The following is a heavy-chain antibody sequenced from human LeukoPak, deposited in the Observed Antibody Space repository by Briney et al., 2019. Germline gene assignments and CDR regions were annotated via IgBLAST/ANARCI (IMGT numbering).Heavy chain of an antibody. CDR3: ARDRDYYDSSGLGLGY. CDR1: GFTFSSYG. D-gene: IGHD3-22*01. V-gene: IGHV3-33*01. Sequence: GRSPRLSCAASGFTFSSYGMHWVRQAPGKGLEWVAVIWYDGSNKYYADSVKGRFTISRDNSKNTLYLQMNSLRAEDTAVYYCARDRDYYDSSGLGLGYWGQGTLVTVSS. J-gene: IGHJ4*02. CDR2: IWYDGSNK.